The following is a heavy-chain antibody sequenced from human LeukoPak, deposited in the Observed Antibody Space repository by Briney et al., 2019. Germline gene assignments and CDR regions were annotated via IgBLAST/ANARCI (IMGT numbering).Heavy chain of an antibody. Sequence: GGSLRLSCVGSGLRTSMYWMEWVRQAPGKGLEWVAAIKTDGSEKKYVDSVKGRFTISRDNAKTSLYLQMNSLRAEDTAVYYCARGQVTAVTGLASFDIWGQGTMVTVSS. CDR2: IKTDGSEK. V-gene: IGHV3-7*04. J-gene: IGHJ3*02. CDR1: GLRTSMYW. D-gene: IGHD4-17*01. CDR3: ARGQVTAVTGLASFDI.